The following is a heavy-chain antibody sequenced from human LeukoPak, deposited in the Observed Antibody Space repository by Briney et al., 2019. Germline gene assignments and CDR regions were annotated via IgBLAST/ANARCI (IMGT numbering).Heavy chain of an antibody. CDR3: ARGTYYYDSSGYYYYYGMDV. J-gene: IGHJ6*02. D-gene: IGHD3-22*01. CDR2: IYPGDSDT. CDR1: GYSFTSYW. V-gene: IGHV5-51*01. Sequence: GESLKISCKGSGYSFTSYWIGWVRPMPGKGLEWMGIIYPGDSDTRYSPSFQGQVTISADKSISTAYLQWSSLKASDTAMYYCARGTYYYDSSGYYYYYGMDVWGQGTTVTVSS.